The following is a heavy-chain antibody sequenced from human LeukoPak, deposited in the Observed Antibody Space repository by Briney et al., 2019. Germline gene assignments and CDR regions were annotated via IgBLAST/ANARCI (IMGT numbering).Heavy chain of an antibody. D-gene: IGHD3-9*01. V-gene: IGHV3-7*01. CDR3: AKDRRRDDILTGSFSD. J-gene: IGHJ4*02. CDR1: GFTFSSFW. CDR2: IKKDGSEK. Sequence: GGSLRLSCAASGFTFSSFWMSWVRQAPGKGLEWVASIKKDGSEKEYVDSVKGRFTISRDNAKNSLYLQMNSLRAEDTAVYYCAKDRRRDDILTGSFSDWGQGTLVTVSS.